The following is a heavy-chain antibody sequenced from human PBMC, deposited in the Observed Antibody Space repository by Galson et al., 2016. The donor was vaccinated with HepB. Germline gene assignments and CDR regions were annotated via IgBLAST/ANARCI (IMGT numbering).Heavy chain of an antibody. D-gene: IGHD1-7*01. Sequence: SLRLSCAASGSTFSDFGMHWVRQAPGKGLEWVAVIAYDGNEIHYADSVRGRFTISRDNSKNTLSLQMNSLSAEDTALYYCAKEEHTTGWTYGDFWGQGTPVTVSS. V-gene: IGHV3-30*18. CDR3: AKEEHTTGWTYGDF. CDR1: GSTFSDFG. CDR2: IAYDGNEI. J-gene: IGHJ4*02.